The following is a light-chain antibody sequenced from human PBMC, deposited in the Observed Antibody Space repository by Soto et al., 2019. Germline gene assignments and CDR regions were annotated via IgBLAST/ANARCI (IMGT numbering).Light chain of an antibody. CDR2: WAS. CDR1: RSVFSISNNKNY. CDR3: HPYFNSVYT. Sequence: DIVLTQSPDSLAVSLGERATISCKSSRSVFSISNNKNYLAWYQQKPGQPPKLLFYWASTRDSWVPDRFSGSGSGTEFTLPTDSLQAEPVAVYYCHPYFNSVYTFGQGTMLEIK. J-gene: IGKJ2*01. V-gene: IGKV4-1*01.